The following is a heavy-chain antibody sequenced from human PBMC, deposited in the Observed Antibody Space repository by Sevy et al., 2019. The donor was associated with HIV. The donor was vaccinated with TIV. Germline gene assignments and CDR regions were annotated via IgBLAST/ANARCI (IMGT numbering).Heavy chain of an antibody. V-gene: IGHV1-58*01. D-gene: IGHD3-10*01. CDR3: AADSPTMVRGATGDP. J-gene: IGHJ5*02. Sequence: ASVKVSCKASGFTFTSSDVQWVRQARGQRLEWIGWIVVGSGNTNYAQKFQERVTITRDMSTSTAYMELSSLRSEDTAVYYCAADSPTMVRGATGDPWGQGTLVTVSS. CDR2: IVVGSGNT. CDR1: GFTFTSSD.